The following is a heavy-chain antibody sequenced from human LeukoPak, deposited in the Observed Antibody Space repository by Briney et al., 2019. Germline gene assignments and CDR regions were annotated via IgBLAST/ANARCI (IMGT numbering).Heavy chain of an antibody. CDR3: AGVPHILGKAAFDI. V-gene: IGHV3-66*01. CDR2: FYSGGGT. J-gene: IGHJ3*02. D-gene: IGHD3-3*02. Sequence: GGSLRLSCAASGFTVSRNYMSWVRQAPGKGLEWVSVFYSGGGTYYAESVKGRFTISRDNSKNTLFLQMNSLRVEDTAIYYCAGVPHILGKAAFDIWGRGTMVTVSS. CDR1: GFTVSRNY.